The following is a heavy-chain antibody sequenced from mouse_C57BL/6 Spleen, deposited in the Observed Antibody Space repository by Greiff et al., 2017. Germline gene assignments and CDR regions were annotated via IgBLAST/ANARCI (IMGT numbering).Heavy chain of an antibody. D-gene: IGHD2-2*01. J-gene: IGHJ2*01. V-gene: IGHV14-4*01. Sequence: VQLQQSGAELVRPGASVKLSCTASGFNIKDDYMHWVKQRPEQGLEWIGWIDPENGDPEYASKFQGKAAITADTSSNTAYLQLSSLTSEDTAVYYCTRRGYDGVYWGQGTTLTVSS. CDR2: IDPENGDP. CDR1: GFNIKDDY. CDR3: TRRGYDGVY.